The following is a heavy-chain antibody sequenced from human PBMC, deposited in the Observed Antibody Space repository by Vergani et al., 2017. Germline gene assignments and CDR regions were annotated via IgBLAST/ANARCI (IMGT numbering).Heavy chain of an antibody. J-gene: IGHJ4*02. CDR1: GAAFNSYY. CDR2: IDDKGKS. Sequence: QVQLQQWGAGLLKTSETLSLTCAVSGAAFNSYYWTWIRQSPGRGLEWIGEIDDKGKSICNPTLKSRVTISVDTSKNQFSLKLSSVTAADTAVYYCARGGNSWPYYFDYWGQGTLVTVSS. CDR3: ARGGNSWPYYFDY. V-gene: IGHV4-34*01. D-gene: IGHD6-13*01.